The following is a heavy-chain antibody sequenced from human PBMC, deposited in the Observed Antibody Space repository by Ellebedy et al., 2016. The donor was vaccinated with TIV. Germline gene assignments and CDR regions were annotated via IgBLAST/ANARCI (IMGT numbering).Heavy chain of an antibody. CDR2: ISGSGGST. CDR1: GFTFSSYA. Sequence: GESLKISCAASGFTFSSYAMSWVRQAPGKGLEWVSAISGSGGSTYYSDSVKGRFTISRDNSKNTLYLQMNSLRAEDTAVYYCAKDITAMDNWFDPWGQGTLVTVSS. D-gene: IGHD5-18*01. J-gene: IGHJ5*02. CDR3: AKDITAMDNWFDP. V-gene: IGHV3-23*01.